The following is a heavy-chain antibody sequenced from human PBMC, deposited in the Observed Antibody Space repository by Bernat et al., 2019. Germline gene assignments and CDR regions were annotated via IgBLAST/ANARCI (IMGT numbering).Heavy chain of an antibody. J-gene: IGHJ4*02. CDR2: ISYNGSNK. V-gene: IGHV3-30*18. CDR1: GFTFSSYG. Sequence: QVQLVESGGGVVQPGRSLRLSCAASGFTFSSYGMHWVRQAPGKGLEWVAVISYNGSNKYYADSVKGRFTISRDNSKNTLYLQMNSLRAEDTAVYYCAKDSGGYCSGGSCYLAYYFEYWGQGTLVTVSS. D-gene: IGHD2-15*01. CDR3: AKDSGGYCSGGSCYLAYYFEY.